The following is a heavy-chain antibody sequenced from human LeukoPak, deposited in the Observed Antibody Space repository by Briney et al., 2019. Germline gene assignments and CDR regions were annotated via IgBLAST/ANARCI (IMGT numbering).Heavy chain of an antibody. Sequence: PGGSLRLSCAASGFTFSIYSMNWVRQAPGKGLEWVPYISSSSTIYYADSVKGRFTISRDNAQNSLYLQMNSLRAEDTAIYYCVRDRGTYRPIDYWGQGTLVTVSS. V-gene: IGHV3-48*04. J-gene: IGHJ4*02. CDR1: GFTFSIYS. D-gene: IGHD1-26*01. CDR2: ISSSSTI. CDR3: VRDRGTYRPIDY.